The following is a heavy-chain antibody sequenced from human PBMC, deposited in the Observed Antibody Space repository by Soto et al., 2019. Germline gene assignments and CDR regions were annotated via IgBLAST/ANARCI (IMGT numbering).Heavy chain of an antibody. CDR3: ARPSKGDYYYYYMDV. Sequence: SETLSLTCSVSGGSISSSSYYWGWIRQPPGKGLEWIGSIYYSGSTYYNPSLKSRVTISVDTSKNQFSLKLSSVTAADTAVYYCARPSKGDYYYYYMDVWGKGTTVTVSS. CDR2: IYYSGST. V-gene: IGHV4-39*01. CDR1: GGSISSSSYY. J-gene: IGHJ6*03.